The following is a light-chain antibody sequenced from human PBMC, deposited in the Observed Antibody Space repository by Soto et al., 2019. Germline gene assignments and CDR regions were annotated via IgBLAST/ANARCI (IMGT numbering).Light chain of an antibody. CDR2: GAS. V-gene: IGKV3-15*01. CDR3: QQCNDWPLIT. Sequence: EIVMTQSPATLSMSPGERATLSCRASQSVNSYLAWYQQKPGQAPRLLIYGASTRATGVPARFSGSGSGTEFTLTISSLQSEDFAVYYCQQCNDWPLITFGQGTRLEAK. J-gene: IGKJ5*01. CDR1: QSVNSY.